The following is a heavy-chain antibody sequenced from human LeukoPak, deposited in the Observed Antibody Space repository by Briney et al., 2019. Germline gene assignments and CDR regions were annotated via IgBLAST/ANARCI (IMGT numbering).Heavy chain of an antibody. D-gene: IGHD5-24*01. J-gene: IGHJ4*02. CDR2: ISYDGSNK. CDR1: GFTFSSYA. V-gene: IGHV3-30-3*01. CDR3: ARDWDGYNQYYFDY. Sequence: PGGSLRLSCAASGFTFSSYAKHWVRQAPGKGLEWVAVISYDGSNKYYADSVKGRFTISRDNSKNTLYLQMNSLRAEDTAVYYCARDWDGYNQYYFDYWGQGTLVTVSS.